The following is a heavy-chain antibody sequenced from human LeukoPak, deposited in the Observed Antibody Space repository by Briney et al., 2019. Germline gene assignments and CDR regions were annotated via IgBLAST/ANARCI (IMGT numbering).Heavy chain of an antibody. CDR3: ARGLLGYYYYYMDV. V-gene: IGHV1-8*01. CDR1: RSTFKTYD. CDR2: MNPKTGTT. Sequence: ASGKVSCKASRSTFKTYDIHWGRQTRGQGLEWMAWMNPKTGTTGYATTFQGRISMTSNTSISTAYMELSSVRPEDTGIYYCARGLLGYYYYYMDVWGEGTTVTVSS. J-gene: IGHJ6*03. D-gene: IGHD2-21*01.